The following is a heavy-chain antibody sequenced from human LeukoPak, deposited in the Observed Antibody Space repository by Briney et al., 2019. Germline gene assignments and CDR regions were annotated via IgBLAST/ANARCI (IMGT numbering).Heavy chain of an antibody. CDR2: INHRGST. V-gene: IGHV4-34*01. CDR3: ERGGIVVATDY. D-gene: IGHD6-19*01. Sequence: PSETLSLTCDVYGGSFSGYYWSWIRQPPGKGLEWIGEINHRGSTNYNPSLKSRVTISVDTSKNQFSLKLTPVTAADAAVYYCERGGIVVATDYWGQGTLVTVSS. J-gene: IGHJ4*02. CDR1: GGSFSGYY.